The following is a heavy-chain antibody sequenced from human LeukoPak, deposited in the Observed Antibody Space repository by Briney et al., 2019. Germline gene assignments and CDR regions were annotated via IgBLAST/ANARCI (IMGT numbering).Heavy chain of an antibody. Sequence: GGSLRLSCAASGFTFSSYAMHWVRQAPGKGLEWVAVIGYDGSNKDYGDSVKGRFTVSRDNSKNTLYLQMNSLRAEDTAVYYCASILLWYVYDYWGQGTLVTVSS. J-gene: IGHJ4*02. CDR1: GFTFSSYA. CDR3: ASILLWYVYDY. D-gene: IGHD3-10*01. CDR2: IGYDGSNK. V-gene: IGHV3-30*04.